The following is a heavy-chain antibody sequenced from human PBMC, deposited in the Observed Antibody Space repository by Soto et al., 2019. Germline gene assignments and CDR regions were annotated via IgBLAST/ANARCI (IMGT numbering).Heavy chain of an antibody. CDR1: GYTFTSYA. CDR2: LNAGNGNT. CDR3: ARVHWFGEGDDDY. V-gene: IGHV1-3*01. J-gene: IGHJ4*02. Sequence: QVQLVQSGAEVKKPGASVKVSCKASGYTFTSYAMHWVRQAPGQRLEWMGWLNAGNGNTKYSQKFQGRVTITRDTSASKAYMELSSLRSEDTAVYYCARVHWFGEGDDDYWGQGTLVTVSS. D-gene: IGHD3-10*01.